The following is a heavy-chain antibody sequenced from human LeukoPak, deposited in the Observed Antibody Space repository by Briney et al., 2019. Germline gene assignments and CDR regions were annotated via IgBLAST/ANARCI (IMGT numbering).Heavy chain of an antibody. Sequence: PSETLSLTCAVYGGSFSGYYWSWIRQPPGKGLEWIGEINHSGSTNYNPSLKSRVTISVDTSKNQFSLKLSSVTAADTAVYYCARGTVTYNWFDPWGQGTLVTVSS. D-gene: IGHD4-17*01. J-gene: IGHJ5*02. CDR3: ARGTVTYNWFDP. V-gene: IGHV4-34*01. CDR2: INHSGST. CDR1: GGSFSGYY.